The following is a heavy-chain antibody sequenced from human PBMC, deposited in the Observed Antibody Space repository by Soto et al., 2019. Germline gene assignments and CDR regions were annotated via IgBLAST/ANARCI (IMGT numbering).Heavy chain of an antibody. J-gene: IGHJ4*02. D-gene: IGHD3-10*01. Sequence: GGSLRLSCAASGFTVSSNYMSWVRQAPGKGLEWVSVIYSGGSTYYADSVKGRFTISRHNSKNTLYLQMNSLRAEDTAVYYCASTNSGSYPYYYFDYWGQGTLVTVSS. CDR2: IYSGGST. CDR3: ASTNSGSYPYYYFDY. CDR1: GFTVSSNY. V-gene: IGHV3-53*04.